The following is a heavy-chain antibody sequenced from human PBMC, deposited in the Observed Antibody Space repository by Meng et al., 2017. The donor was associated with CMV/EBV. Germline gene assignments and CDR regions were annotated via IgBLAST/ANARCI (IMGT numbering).Heavy chain of an antibody. D-gene: IGHD2-2*01. J-gene: IGHJ5*02. V-gene: IGHV4-39*01. Sequence: SETLSLTCTVSGGSISSGSYYWGWIRQPPGKGLEWIGSIYYSGSTYYNPSLKSRVTISVDTSKNQFSLKLSSVTAADTAVYYCARLKLLSCWFDPWGQGTLVTVSS. CDR3: ARLKLLSCWFDP. CDR1: GGSISSGSYY. CDR2: IYYSGST.